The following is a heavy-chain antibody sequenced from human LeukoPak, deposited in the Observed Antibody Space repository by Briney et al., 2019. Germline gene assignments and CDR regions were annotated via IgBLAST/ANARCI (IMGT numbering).Heavy chain of an antibody. D-gene: IGHD3-22*01. Sequence: GGSLRLSCAASGFTFDDYGMSWVRQAPGKGLEWVSGINWNGGSTGYADSVKGRFTISRDNTKNSLYLQMNSRRAEDTALYYCARMPDVFYDSSGMPDYWGQGTLVTVSS. V-gene: IGHV3-20*04. CDR2: INWNGGST. CDR1: GFTFDDYG. J-gene: IGHJ4*02. CDR3: ARMPDVFYDSSGMPDY.